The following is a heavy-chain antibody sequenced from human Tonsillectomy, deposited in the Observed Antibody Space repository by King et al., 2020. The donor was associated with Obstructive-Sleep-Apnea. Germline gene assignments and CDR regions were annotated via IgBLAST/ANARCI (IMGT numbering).Heavy chain of an antibody. Sequence: VQLVESGGGLVQPGRSLRLSCAASGFTLDDYAIHWVRPAPGKGLEWVSGISWNSCSIGYADSVKVRFTISRENAKNSLYLQMNSLRAEDTALYYCAKTYSGYDLYAFDIWGQGTMVTVSS. CDR2: ISWNSCSI. CDR3: AKTYSGYDLYAFDI. J-gene: IGHJ3*02. V-gene: IGHV3-9*01. D-gene: IGHD5-12*01. CDR1: GFTLDDYA.